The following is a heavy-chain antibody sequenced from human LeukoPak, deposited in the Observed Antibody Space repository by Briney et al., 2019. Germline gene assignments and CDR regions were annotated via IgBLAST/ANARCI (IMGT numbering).Heavy chain of an antibody. D-gene: IGHD6-13*01. Sequence: GGSLRLSRSASGFIISNYAMHWVRQAPGKGLEYVSAISANGGRTYYADSVKGRFTISRDNSKNTLYLQVSSLRAEDTAIYHCVKDLYKGDSSSWYYFHYWGQGTLVTVSS. J-gene: IGHJ4*02. CDR3: VKDLYKGDSSSWYYFHY. CDR1: GFIISNYA. CDR2: ISANGGRT. V-gene: IGHV3-64D*06.